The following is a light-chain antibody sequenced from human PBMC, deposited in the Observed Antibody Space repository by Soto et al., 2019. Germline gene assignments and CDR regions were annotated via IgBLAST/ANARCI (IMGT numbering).Light chain of an antibody. CDR2: ASS. CDR1: QSRGSNF. CDR3: QLYGISPH. Sequence: EIVLTQSACTLSLSPGERATLSCKTSQSRGSNFLAWYQHKPGQAPRLLIYASSNRATGIPDRFSGSESGTDFTLTINRLEPEDFAVYYCQLYGISPHFGQGTRLEIK. J-gene: IGKJ5*01. V-gene: IGKV3-20*01.